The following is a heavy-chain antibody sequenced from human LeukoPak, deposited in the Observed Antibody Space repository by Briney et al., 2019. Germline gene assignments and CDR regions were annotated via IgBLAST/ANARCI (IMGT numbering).Heavy chain of an antibody. J-gene: IGHJ6*02. CDR2: INHSGST. Sequence: SETLSLTCAVYGGSFSGYYWSWICQPPGKGLEWIGEINHSGSTNYNPSLKSRVTISVDTSKNQFSLKLSSVTAADTAVYYCAILTGAAGYYGMDVWGQGTTVTVSS. CDR1: GGSFSGYY. CDR3: AILTGAAGYYGMDV. V-gene: IGHV4-34*01. D-gene: IGHD7-27*01.